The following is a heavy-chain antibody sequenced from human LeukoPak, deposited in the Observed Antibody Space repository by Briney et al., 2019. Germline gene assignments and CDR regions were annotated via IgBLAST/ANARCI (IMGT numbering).Heavy chain of an antibody. V-gene: IGHV3-23*01. CDR2: ISGSGGST. D-gene: IGHD3-3*01. J-gene: IGHJ4*02. Sequence: GGSLRLSCAASGFTFSSYAMSWVRQAPGKGLEWVSAISGSGGSTYYADSVKGRFTISRDNSKNTLYLQMNSLRAEDTAVYYCAKGRVLRFLEWLLACWGQGTLVTVSS. CDR3: AKGRVLRFLEWLLAC. CDR1: GFTFSSYA.